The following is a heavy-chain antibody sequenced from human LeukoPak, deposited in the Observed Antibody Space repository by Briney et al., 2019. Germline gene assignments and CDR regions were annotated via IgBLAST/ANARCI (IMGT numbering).Heavy chain of an antibody. CDR2: ISGSGGST. CDR1: GFTFSSYA. V-gene: IGHV3-23*01. CDR3: AKDHETNSSSWYGLTYYYNYYMDV. J-gene: IGHJ6*03. D-gene: IGHD6-13*01. Sequence: GGSLRLSCAASGFTFSSYAMSWVRQAPGKGLEWVSAISGSGGSTYYADSVKGRFTISRDNSKNTLYLQMNSLRAEDTAVYYCAKDHETNSSSWYGLTYYYNYYMDVWGKGTTVTISS.